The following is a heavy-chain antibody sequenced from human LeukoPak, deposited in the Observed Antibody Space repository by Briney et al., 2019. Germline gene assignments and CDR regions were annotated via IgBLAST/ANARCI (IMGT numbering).Heavy chain of an antibody. V-gene: IGHV3-30-3*01. CDR3: ANGILFGDYGNDY. CDR1: GFTFSSYA. CDR2: ISYDGSNK. Sequence: GGSLRLSCAASGFTFSSYAMHWVRQAPGKGLEWVAVISYDGSNKYYADSVKGRFTISRDNSKSTLYLQMNSLRAEDTAVYYCANGILFGDYGNDYWGQGTLVTVSS. D-gene: IGHD4-17*01. J-gene: IGHJ4*02.